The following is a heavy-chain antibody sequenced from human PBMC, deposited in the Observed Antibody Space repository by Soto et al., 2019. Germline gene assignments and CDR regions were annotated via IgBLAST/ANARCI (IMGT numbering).Heavy chain of an antibody. CDR1: GGSISSYD. CDR2: IYYSGST. V-gene: IGHV4-59*01. CDR3: ASSWELLSNPAFDY. Sequence: ASETLSLTCTVSGGSISSYDWSWIRQPPGKGLEWIGYIYYSGSTNYNPSLKSRVTISVDTSKNQFSLKLSSVTAADTAVYYCASSWELLSNPAFDYWGQGTLVTVS. J-gene: IGHJ4*02. D-gene: IGHD1-26*01.